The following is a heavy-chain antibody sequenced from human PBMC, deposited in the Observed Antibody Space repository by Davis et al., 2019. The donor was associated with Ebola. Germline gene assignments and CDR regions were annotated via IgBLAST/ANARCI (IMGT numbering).Heavy chain of an antibody. J-gene: IGHJ6*03. Sequence: PSETLPLTCTVSGGSISRGGSYWTWIRQHPGKGLEWIGYIYYSGSTCYKPSLKSRVTISLDTSKNQFSLNLYSVTAADTAVYYCARDLRYDSSGYDYYFYMDVWGKGTTVTVSS. V-gene: IGHV4-31*03. CDR2: IYYSGST. CDR3: ARDLRYDSSGYDYYFYMDV. D-gene: IGHD3-22*01. CDR1: GGSISRGGSY.